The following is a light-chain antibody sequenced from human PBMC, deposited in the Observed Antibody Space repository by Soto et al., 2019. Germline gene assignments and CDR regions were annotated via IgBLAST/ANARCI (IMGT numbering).Light chain of an antibody. V-gene: IGKV3-20*01. Sequence: EIVLTQSPGTLSLSPGERATLSCRASQSVSSSYLAWYQQKPGQAPRLLIYGASSRATGIPERFSGSGSGNDFTLTISRLEPEDFAVFYCQQYGSSPNTFGQGTKLEIK. CDR3: QQYGSSPNT. CDR1: QSVSSSY. J-gene: IGKJ2*01. CDR2: GAS.